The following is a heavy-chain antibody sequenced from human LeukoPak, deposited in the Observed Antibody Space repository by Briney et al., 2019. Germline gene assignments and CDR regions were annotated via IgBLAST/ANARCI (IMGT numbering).Heavy chain of an antibody. CDR3: AGGTAMVSVSFDY. CDR1: GFSLSTSGMC. V-gene: IGHV2-70*11. J-gene: IGHJ4*02. CDR2: IDWDDDK. Sequence: SGPELVKPTQTLTLTCTFSGFSLSTSGMCVSWIRQPPGKALEWLARIDWDDDKYYSTSMKTRLTISKDTSKNQVVLTMTNMDPVDTATYYCAGGTAMVSVSFDYWGQGTLVTVSS. D-gene: IGHD5-18*01.